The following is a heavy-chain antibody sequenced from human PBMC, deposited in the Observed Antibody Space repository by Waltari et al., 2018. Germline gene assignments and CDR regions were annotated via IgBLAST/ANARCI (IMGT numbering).Heavy chain of an antibody. V-gene: IGHV3-74*01. J-gene: IGHJ3*02. CDR3: TRDSPSWI. CDR1: GFTFSSFW. Sequence: EVQLMESGGGLVQPGGSLKLSCAASGFTFSSFWMHWVRQVPGQGLVWVSRINSDGSDTSYADSVRGRFTVSRDNAKNMAYLQMNSLRAEDTAIYYCTRDSPSWIWGQGTMVSVSS. CDR2: INSDGSDT.